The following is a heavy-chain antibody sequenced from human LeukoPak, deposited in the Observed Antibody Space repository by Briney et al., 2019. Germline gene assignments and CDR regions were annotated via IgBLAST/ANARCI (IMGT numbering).Heavy chain of an antibody. Sequence: PGGSLRLSCAESGFTFSSYGMHWVRQAPGKGLEWVAVIWYDGSNKYYADSVKGRFTISRDNSKNTLYLQMNSLRAEDTAVYYCARDSAPYDYGGNSDYWGQGTLVTVSS. D-gene: IGHD4-23*01. J-gene: IGHJ4*02. CDR1: GFTFSSYG. CDR3: ARDSAPYDYGGNSDY. V-gene: IGHV3-33*01. CDR2: IWYDGSNK.